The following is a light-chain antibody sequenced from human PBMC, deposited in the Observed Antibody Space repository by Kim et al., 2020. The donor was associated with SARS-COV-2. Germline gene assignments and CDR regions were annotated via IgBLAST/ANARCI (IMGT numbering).Light chain of an antibody. CDR1: DIGSKS. J-gene: IGLJ1*01. CDR3: QLWNSSADHIYV. V-gene: IGLV3-21*04. CDR2: YDR. Sequence: SYELTQPPSVSVAPGKTANITCVGNDIGSKSVHWYQQKPGQAPVVVIYYDRDRPSGIPDRFSGSNSGNTATLTISRLEAGDEADYYCQLWNSSADHIYVFGTGTKVTVL.